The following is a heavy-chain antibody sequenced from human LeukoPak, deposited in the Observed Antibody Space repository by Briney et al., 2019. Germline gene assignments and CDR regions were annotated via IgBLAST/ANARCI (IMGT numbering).Heavy chain of an antibody. CDR1: GGSISSYY. V-gene: IGHV4-59*01. Sequence: SETLSLTCTVSGGSISSYYWSWFRQPPGKGLEWIGYIYYSGSTNYNPSLKSRVTISVDTSKNQFSLKLSSVTAADTAVYYCAREVTGLAAAGGDAFDIWGQGTMVTVSS. CDR3: AREVTGLAAAGGDAFDI. D-gene: IGHD6-13*01. J-gene: IGHJ3*02. CDR2: IYYSGST.